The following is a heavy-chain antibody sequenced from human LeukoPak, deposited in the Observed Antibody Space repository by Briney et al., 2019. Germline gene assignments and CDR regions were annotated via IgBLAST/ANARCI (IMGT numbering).Heavy chain of an antibody. CDR2: INPSGDST. CDR1: GYTFTSYD. D-gene: IGHD2-21*02. V-gene: IGHV1-46*01. J-gene: IGHJ4*02. CDR3: ASVLYCGADCYSGRYFFDY. Sequence: ASVKVSCKASGYTFTSYDMHWVRQAPGQGLEWMGIINPSGDSTSYAQKFQGKVTMSRDTSTSTVYMELSSLRSEDTAVYYCASVLYCGADCYSGRYFFDYWGQGTLVTVSS.